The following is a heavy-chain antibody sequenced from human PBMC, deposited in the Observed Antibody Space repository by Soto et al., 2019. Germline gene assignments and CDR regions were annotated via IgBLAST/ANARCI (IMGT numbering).Heavy chain of an antibody. Sequence: PGGSLRLSCAASGFTFSSYGMHWVRQAPGKGLEWVAVISYDGSNKYYADSVKGRFTISRDNSKNTLYLQMNSLRAEDTAVYYCAKDLAGYYNVDYYYYGMDVWGQGITVTVSS. CDR1: GFTFSSYG. CDR3: AKDLAGYYNVDYYYYGMDV. CDR2: ISYDGSNK. J-gene: IGHJ6*02. V-gene: IGHV3-30*18. D-gene: IGHD3-9*01.